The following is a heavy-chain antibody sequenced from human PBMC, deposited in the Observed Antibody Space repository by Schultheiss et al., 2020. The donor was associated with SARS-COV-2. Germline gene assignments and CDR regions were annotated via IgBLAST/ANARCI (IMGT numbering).Heavy chain of an antibody. V-gene: IGHV3-21*04. J-gene: IGHJ6*02. D-gene: IGHD6-13*01. CDR2: ISSSGSTI. CDR1: GFTFSSYS. CDR3: ARGVRAAPGSFYGMDV. Sequence: GGSLRLSCAASGFTFSSYSMNWVRQAPGKGLEWVSSISSSGSTIYYADSVKGRFTISRDNAKNSLYLQMNSLRAEDTAVYYCARGVRAAPGSFYGMDVWGQGTTVTVSS.